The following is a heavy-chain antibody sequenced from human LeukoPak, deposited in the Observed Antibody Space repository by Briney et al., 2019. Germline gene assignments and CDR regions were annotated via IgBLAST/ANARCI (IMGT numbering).Heavy chain of an antibody. Sequence: PGGSLRLSCAASGFTFSTYGMHWVRQAPGEGLEWVAFIRSDGGDEQYADSVKGRFTISRDNSENTLYMQINSLRAEDTAVFYCAKDEVGATSMDYWGQGTLVTVSS. D-gene: IGHD1-26*01. CDR2: IRSDGGDE. V-gene: IGHV3-30*02. CDR3: AKDEVGATSMDY. CDR1: GFTFSTYG. J-gene: IGHJ4*02.